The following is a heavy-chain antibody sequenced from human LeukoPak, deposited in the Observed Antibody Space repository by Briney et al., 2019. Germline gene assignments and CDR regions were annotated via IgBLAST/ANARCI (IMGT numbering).Heavy chain of an antibody. CDR3: VKGNWNDD. J-gene: IGHJ5*02. CDR2: ISYDGSNR. CDR1: GFTFSTYA. V-gene: IGHV3-30-3*01. Sequence: PGRSLRLSCAASGFTFSTYAMHWVRQGPGKGLEWVAVISYDGSNRYYADSVKGRFTISRDISKNTLYLQMNSLRAEDTAVYYCVKGNWNDDWGQGTLVTVSS.